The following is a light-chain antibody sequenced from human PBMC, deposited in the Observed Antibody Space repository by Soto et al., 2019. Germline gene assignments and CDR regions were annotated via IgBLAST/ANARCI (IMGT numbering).Light chain of an antibody. CDR2: GAS. CDR1: QSVSSSY. CDR3: QHYRLS. Sequence: EIVLTQSPGTLSLSPGERATLSCRASQSVSSSYLAWYQQKPGQAPRQLIYGASSRATGIPDRFSGSGSGTDFTLTITRLEPEDFAVYYCQHYRLSFGGGTRVEIK. J-gene: IGKJ4*01. V-gene: IGKV3-20*01.